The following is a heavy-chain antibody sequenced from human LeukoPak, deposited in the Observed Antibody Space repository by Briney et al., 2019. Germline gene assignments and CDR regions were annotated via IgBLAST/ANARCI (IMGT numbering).Heavy chain of an antibody. V-gene: IGHV3-21*01. J-gene: IGHJ4*02. Sequence: GGSLRLSCAASGFSFSSYSMNWVRQAPGKGLEWVSFISSSSSYIYYADSVKGRFTISRDNAKNSLYAQVNSLRAEDTAVYYCARGEYGSGNYHIDYWGQGTLVTVSS. CDR1: GFSFSSYS. D-gene: IGHD3-10*01. CDR3: ARGEYGSGNYHIDY. CDR2: ISSSSSYI.